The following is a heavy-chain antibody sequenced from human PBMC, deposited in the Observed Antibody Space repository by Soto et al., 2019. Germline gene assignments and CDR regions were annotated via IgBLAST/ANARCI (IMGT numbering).Heavy chain of an antibody. CDR2: ISTSGITV. CDR1: ILTFSAYA. D-gene: IGHD2-2*01. J-gene: IGHJ4*02. CDR3: VRYCSTTLCNGVATRTFAY. Sequence: GTLSLSCAAYILTFSAYALNWVRQAPGKGLEWVSYISTSGITVYYADSVRGGFTISRDNTRNSLQLQMNSLRDEATALYYCVRYCSTTLCNGVATRTFAYWAKGTLVTVSS. V-gene: IGHV3-48*03.